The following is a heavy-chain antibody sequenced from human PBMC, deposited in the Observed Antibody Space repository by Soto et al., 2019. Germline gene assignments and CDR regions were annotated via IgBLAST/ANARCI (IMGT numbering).Heavy chain of an antibody. CDR3: ARRALDIVAMEDYYGMDV. J-gene: IGHJ6*02. D-gene: IGHD5-12*01. V-gene: IGHV1-18*01. CDR1: GYTFTSYG. CDR2: ISAYNGNT. Sequence: QVQLVQSGAEVKKPGASVKVSCKASGYTFTSYGISWVRQAPGQGLEWMGWISAYNGNTNYAQKLQGRVTMTTDTSTXTXYMELRSLRSDDTAVYYCARRALDIVAMEDYYGMDVWGQGTTVTVSS.